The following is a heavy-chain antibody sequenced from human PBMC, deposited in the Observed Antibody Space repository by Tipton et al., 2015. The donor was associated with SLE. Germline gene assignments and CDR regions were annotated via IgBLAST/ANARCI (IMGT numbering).Heavy chain of an antibody. CDR2: IDPSDSYT. D-gene: IGHD3-22*01. J-gene: IGHJ4*02. Sequence: QLVQSGAEVKKPGESLKISCKGSGYSFTSYWISWVRQLPGKGLEWMGRIDPSDSYTNYSPSFQGHVTISADKSISTAYLQWSSLKASDAAMYYCARLQISYYYDRSGPLRDYWGQGILVTVSS. CDR3: ARLQISYYYDRSGPLRDY. V-gene: IGHV5-10-1*01. CDR1: GYSFTSYW.